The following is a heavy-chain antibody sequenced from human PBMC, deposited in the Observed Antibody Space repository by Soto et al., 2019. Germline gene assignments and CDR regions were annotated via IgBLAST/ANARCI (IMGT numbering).Heavy chain of an antibody. V-gene: IGHV3-33*01. CDR2: IWYDGSNK. CDR3: ARMGLTGYWYFDL. CDR1: GFTFSSYG. Sequence: QVQLVESGGGVVQPGRSLRLSCAASGFTFSSYGMHWVRQAPGKGLEWVAVIWYDGSNKYYADSVKGRFTISRDNSKNTLYLQMNSLRAEDTAVYYCARMGLTGYWYFDLWGRGTLATDSS. D-gene: IGHD7-27*01. J-gene: IGHJ2*01.